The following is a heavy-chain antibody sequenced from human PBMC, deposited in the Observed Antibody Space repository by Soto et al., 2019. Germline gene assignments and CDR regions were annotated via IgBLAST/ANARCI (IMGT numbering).Heavy chain of an antibody. CDR1: GFTVSSYY. CDR3: AHPRGYGVFDAYDI. D-gene: IGHD4-17*01. J-gene: IGHJ3*02. CDR2: IYSGGST. Sequence: GGSLRLSCAASGFTVSSYYMSWVRQAPGKGLEWVSVIYSGGSTYYADSVKGRFTISRDNSKHMLFLQMNSLRTEDTAVYYCAHPRGYGVFDAYDIWGQGAMVTVSS. V-gene: IGHV3-53*01.